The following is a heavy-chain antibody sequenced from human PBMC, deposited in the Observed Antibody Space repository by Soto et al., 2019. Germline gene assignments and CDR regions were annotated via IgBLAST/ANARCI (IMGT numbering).Heavy chain of an antibody. D-gene: IGHD1-26*01. Sequence: PGESLRIYCKGVGDRLDDAWNGWVRQMPGKGLDWMGIIKPGGSDLRYSPSFRGQVTISADAAVNTAYLQWDSLKASDTAMYYSARQITYFCDFWGQGTLVTVS. V-gene: IGHV5-51*01. CDR3: ARQITYFCDF. J-gene: IGHJ4*02. CDR2: IKPGGSDL. CDR1: GDRLDDAW.